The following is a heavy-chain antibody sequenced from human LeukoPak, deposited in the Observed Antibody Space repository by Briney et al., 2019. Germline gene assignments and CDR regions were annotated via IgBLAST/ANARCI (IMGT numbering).Heavy chain of an antibody. CDR2: ITNDGSST. J-gene: IGHJ4*02. V-gene: IGHV3-74*01. Sequence: PGGSLRLSCAASGLTFSSHWMHWVRQAPGKGLAWVSRITNDGSSTTYADSVKGRFTISRDNSKNALYLQMNSLRVEDTAVYYCAIDPNWGTHSWGQGVLVTVSS. CDR1: GLTFSSHW. CDR3: AIDPNWGTHS. D-gene: IGHD7-27*01.